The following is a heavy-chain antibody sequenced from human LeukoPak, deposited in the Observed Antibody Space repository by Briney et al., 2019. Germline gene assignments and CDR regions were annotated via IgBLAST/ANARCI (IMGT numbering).Heavy chain of an antibody. V-gene: IGHV1-24*01. J-gene: IGHJ6*03. D-gene: IGHD6-13*01. CDR1: GYTLTELS. CDR3: ATGEWTAAGGENYYYYMDV. Sequence: GASVKVSCKVSGYTLTELSMHWVRQAPGKGHEWMGGFDPEDGETIYAQKFQGRVTMTEDTSTDTAYMELSSLRSEDTAVYYCATGEWTAAGGENYYYYMDVWGKGTTVTVSS. CDR2: FDPEDGET.